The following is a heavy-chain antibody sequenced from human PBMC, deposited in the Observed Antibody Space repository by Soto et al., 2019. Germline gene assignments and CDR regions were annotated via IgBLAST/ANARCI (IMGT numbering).Heavy chain of an antibody. CDR1: GCSISSGGYY. D-gene: IGHD4-4*01. J-gene: IGHJ4*02. Sequence: PSETLSLTCTVSGCSISSGGYYWSWIRQHPGKGLEWIGYTYYSGSTYYNPSLKSRVTISVDTSKNQFSLKLSSVTAADTAVYYCARSLTVTTLADYWGQGTLVTVSS. V-gene: IGHV4-31*03. CDR2: TYYSGST. CDR3: ARSLTVTTLADY.